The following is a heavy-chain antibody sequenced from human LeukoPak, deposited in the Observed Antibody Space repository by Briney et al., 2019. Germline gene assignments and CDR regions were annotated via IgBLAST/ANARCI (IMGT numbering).Heavy chain of an antibody. CDR1: GGSISSGSYY. CDR3: ANQRIAVAARFDY. J-gene: IGHJ4*02. V-gene: IGHV4-61*02. D-gene: IGHD6-19*01. CDR2: IYTSGST. Sequence: SETLSLTCTVSGGSISSGSYYWSWIRQPAGKGLEWIGRIYTSGSTNYNPSLKSRVTISVDTSKNQFSLKLSSVTAADTAVYYCANQRIAVAARFDYWGQGTLVTVSS.